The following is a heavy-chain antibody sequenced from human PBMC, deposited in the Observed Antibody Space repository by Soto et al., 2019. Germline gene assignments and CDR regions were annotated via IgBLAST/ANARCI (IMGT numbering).Heavy chain of an antibody. CDR3: ARDPTYYYDSSGYCLLWY. V-gene: IGHV1-69*01. J-gene: IGHJ4*02. D-gene: IGHD3-22*01. CDR1: GGTFSSYA. Sequence: QVQLVQSGAEVKKPGSSVKVSCKASGGTFSSYAISWVRQAPGQGLEWMGGIIPIFGTANYAQKFQGRVTITADESTSTAYMELSSLRSEDTAVYYCARDPTYYYDSSGYCLLWYWGQGTLVTVSS. CDR2: IIPIFGTA.